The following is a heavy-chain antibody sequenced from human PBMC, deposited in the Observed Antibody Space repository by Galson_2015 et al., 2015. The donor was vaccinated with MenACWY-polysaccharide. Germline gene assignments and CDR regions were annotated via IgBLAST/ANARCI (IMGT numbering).Heavy chain of an antibody. Sequence: ETLSLTCTVSGGSISSYYWSWIRQPAGKGLEWIGRIYTSGSTNYNPSLKSRVTMSVDTSKNQFSLKLSSATAADTAVYYCARDSLPYGDRIDAFEIWGQGTMVTVSS. V-gene: IGHV4-4*07. CDR3: ARDSLPYGDRIDAFEI. J-gene: IGHJ3*02. CDR2: IYTSGST. CDR1: GGSISSYY. D-gene: IGHD4-17*01.